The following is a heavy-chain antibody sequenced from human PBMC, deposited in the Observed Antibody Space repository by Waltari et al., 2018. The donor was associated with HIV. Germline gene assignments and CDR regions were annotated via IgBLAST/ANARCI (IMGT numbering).Heavy chain of an antibody. CDR1: GFNFSNFA. V-gene: IGHV3-30*02. D-gene: IGHD3-10*01. Sequence: VQLVESGGGVVQPGGSLRLSCTESGFNFSNFALHWVRQAPGKGLEWVAFIRYDGSMKYYTESVKGRFTISRDKSKKTLYLQMNSLRPEDTAVYYCAKDLMNNIRGGGFDPWGQGTLVTVSS. CDR2: IRYDGSMK. J-gene: IGHJ5*02. CDR3: AKDLMNNIRGGGFDP.